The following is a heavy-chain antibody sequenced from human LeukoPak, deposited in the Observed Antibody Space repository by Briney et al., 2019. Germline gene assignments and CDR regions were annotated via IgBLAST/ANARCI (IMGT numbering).Heavy chain of an antibody. V-gene: IGHV1-2*02. CDR3: ARVIAVAGTKHFDY. D-gene: IGHD6-19*01. Sequence: GASVKVSCKDSGYTFTGYYMHWVRQAPGQGLEWMGWINPNSGGTNNEQKFQGRVTMTRDTSIITAYMELGRLRSDDTAVYYCARVIAVAGTKHFDYWGQGTLVTVSS. CDR1: GYTFTGYY. CDR2: INPNSGGT. J-gene: IGHJ4*02.